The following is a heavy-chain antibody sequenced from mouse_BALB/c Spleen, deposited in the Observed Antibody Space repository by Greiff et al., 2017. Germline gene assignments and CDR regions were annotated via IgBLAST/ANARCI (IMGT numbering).Heavy chain of an antibody. V-gene: IGHV2-9*02. D-gene: IGHD2-10*02. J-gene: IGHJ4*01. CDR2: IWAGGST. CDR1: GFSLTSYG. CDR3: ARGLLEAMDY. Sequence: VKLVESGPGLVAPSQSLSITCTVSGFSLTSYGVHWVRQPPGKGLEWLGVIWAGGSTNYNSALMSRLSISKDNSKSQVFLKMNSLQTDDTAMYYCARGLLEAMDYWGQGTSVTVSS.